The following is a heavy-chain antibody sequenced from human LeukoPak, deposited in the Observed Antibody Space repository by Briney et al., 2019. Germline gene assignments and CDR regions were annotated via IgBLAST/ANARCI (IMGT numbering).Heavy chain of an antibody. CDR2: ISLRGLT. Sequence: SENLSLTCGVSGGSISGTNWWSLVRQPPGQGLEWIGEISLRGLTNYNPSLRSRLTMSLDESKNRVSLNLTSVTAADTAVYYCSRESGPFSPFGFWGQGILVSVHS. CDR3: SRESGPFSPFGF. V-gene: IGHV4-4*02. J-gene: IGHJ4*02. CDR1: GGSISGTNW. D-gene: IGHD1-26*01.